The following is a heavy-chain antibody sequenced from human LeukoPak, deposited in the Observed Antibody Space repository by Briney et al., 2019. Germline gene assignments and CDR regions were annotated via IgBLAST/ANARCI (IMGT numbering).Heavy chain of an antibody. CDR3: ARVPLGVYYYDSSGYYYFDY. CDR2: INPKSGGT. V-gene: IGHV1-2*02. D-gene: IGHD3-22*01. CDR1: GYTFTGYY. Sequence: GASVKVSCKASGYTFTGYYMHWVRQAPGQGLEWMGWINPKSGGTNYAQKFQGRVTMTRDTSISTAYMELSRLRSDDTAVYFCARVPLGVYYYDSSGYYYFDYWGQGTLVTVSS. J-gene: IGHJ4*02.